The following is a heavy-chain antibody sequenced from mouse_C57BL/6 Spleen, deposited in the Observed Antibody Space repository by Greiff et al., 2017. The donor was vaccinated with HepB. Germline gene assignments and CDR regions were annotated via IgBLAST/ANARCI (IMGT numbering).Heavy chain of an antibody. D-gene: IGHD2-4*01. J-gene: IGHJ1*03. CDR2: IHPNSGST. Sequence: QVQLQQPGAELVKPGASVKLSCKASGYTFTSYWMHWVKQRPGQGLEWIGMIHPNSGSTNYNEKFKSKATLTVDKSSSTAYMQLSSLTSEDSAVYYCARREDYDGWYFDVWGTGTTVTVSS. CDR1: GYTFTSYW. V-gene: IGHV1-64*01. CDR3: ARREDYDGWYFDV.